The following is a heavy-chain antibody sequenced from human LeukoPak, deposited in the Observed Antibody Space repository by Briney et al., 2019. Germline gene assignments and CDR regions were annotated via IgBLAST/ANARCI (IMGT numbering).Heavy chain of an antibody. V-gene: IGHV1-69*05. CDR1: GGTFSSYA. D-gene: IGHD4-17*01. Sequence: GSSVKVSCKASGGTFSSYAISWVRQAPGQGLEWMGRIIPIFGTANYAQKFQGRVTITTDESTSTAYMELSSLRSEDTAVYYCARDIMNDYGDAIRFDPWGQGTLVTVSS. J-gene: IGHJ5*02. CDR2: IIPIFGTA. CDR3: ARDIMNDYGDAIRFDP.